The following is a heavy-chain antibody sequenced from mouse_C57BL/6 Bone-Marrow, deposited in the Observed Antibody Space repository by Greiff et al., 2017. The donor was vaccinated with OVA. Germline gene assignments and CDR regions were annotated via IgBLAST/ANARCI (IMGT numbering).Heavy chain of an antibody. Sequence: EVKLMESGPGLVKPSQSLSLTCSVTGYSITSGYYWNWIRQFPGNKLEWMGYISYDGSNNYNPSLKNRISITRDTSKNQFFLKLNSVTTEDTATYYCARERITTVGGKYYFDYWGQGTTLTVSS. J-gene: IGHJ2*01. CDR1: GYSITSGYY. D-gene: IGHD1-1*01. V-gene: IGHV3-6*01. CDR3: ARERITTVGGKYYFDY. CDR2: ISYDGSN.